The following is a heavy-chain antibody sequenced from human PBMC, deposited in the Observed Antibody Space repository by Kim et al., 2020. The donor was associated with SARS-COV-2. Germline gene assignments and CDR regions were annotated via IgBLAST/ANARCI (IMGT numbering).Heavy chain of an antibody. V-gene: IGHV4-31*01. CDR3: ARAPSAASAFDY. D-gene: IGHD6-13*01. J-gene: IGHJ4*02. Sequence: YYTPSLKSPITISVDTSKNQFSLKLNSVTAADTAVYYCARAPSAASAFDYWGQGTLVTVSS.